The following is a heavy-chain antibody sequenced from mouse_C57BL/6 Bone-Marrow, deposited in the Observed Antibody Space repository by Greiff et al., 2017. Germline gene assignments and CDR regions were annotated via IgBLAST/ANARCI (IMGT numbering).Heavy chain of an antibody. CDR1: GFTFSSYG. J-gene: IGHJ3*01. CDR3: ARHRTWFAY. V-gene: IGHV5-6*01. Sequence: DVQLVESGGDLVKPGGSLKLSCAASGFTFSSYGMSWVRQTPDKRLEWVATISSGGSYTYYPDSVKGRFTISRDNAKNTLYLQMSSLKSEDTAMYYCARHRTWFAYWGQGTLVTVSA. CDR2: ISSGGSYT.